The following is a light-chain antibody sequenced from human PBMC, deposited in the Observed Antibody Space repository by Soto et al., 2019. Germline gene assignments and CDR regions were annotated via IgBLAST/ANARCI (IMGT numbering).Light chain of an antibody. CDR3: MQSIKLPFT. CDR2: DVF. CDR1: QSLLHGDGKTY. V-gene: IGKV2D-29*01. Sequence: DIVMTQTPLSLSVTPGQPASISCKSSQSLLHGDGKTYLYWFLRKPGQPPQPLFYDVFNRFSGVPDRITASGSGTDFTLTISRVEPEDIGLYYCMQSIKLPFTFGQGSKLEI. J-gene: IGKJ2*01.